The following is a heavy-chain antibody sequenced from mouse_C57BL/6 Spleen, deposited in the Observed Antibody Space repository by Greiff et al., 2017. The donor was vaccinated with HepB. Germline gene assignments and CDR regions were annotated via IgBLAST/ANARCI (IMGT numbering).Heavy chain of an antibody. D-gene: IGHD1-1*01. CDR1: GYTFTSYW. CDR2: IHPNSGST. CDR3: ARCPFGTVVATGYFDV. V-gene: IGHV1-64*01. J-gene: IGHJ1*03. Sequence: QVQLQQPGAELVKPGASVKLSCKASGYTFTSYWMHWVKQRPGQGLEWIGMIHPNSGSTNYNEKFKSKATLTVDKSSSTAYMQLSSLTSEDSAVYYCARCPFGTVVATGYFDVWGTGTTVTVSS.